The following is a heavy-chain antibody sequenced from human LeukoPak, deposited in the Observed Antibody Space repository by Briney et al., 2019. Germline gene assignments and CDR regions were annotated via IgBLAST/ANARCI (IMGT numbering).Heavy chain of an antibody. D-gene: IGHD3-22*01. CDR2: MNPNSGNT. CDR1: GYTFIYYD. Sequence: ASVKVSCKASGYTFIYYDINWVRQAAGQGLEWMGWMNPNSGNTGYAQNFQGRVTMTRNTSISTAYMELSSLRSEDTAVYYCARDNDSSGYYDYWGQGPWSPSPQ. J-gene: IGHJ4*02. CDR3: ARDNDSSGYYDY. V-gene: IGHV1-8*01.